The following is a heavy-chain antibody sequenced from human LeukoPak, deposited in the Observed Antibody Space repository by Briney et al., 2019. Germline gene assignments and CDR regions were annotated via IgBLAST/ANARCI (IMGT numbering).Heavy chain of an antibody. V-gene: IGHV4-34*01. CDR3: ARGAYFWSGYSQYNWFDP. J-gene: IGHJ5*02. CDR1: GGSFSGYY. Sequence: KPSETLSLTCAVYGGSFSGYYWSWIRQPPGKGLEWIGEINHSGSTNYNPSLKSRVTISADTSKNQFSLKLSSVTAADTAVYYCARGAYFWSGYSQYNWFDPWGQGTLVTVSS. CDR2: INHSGST. D-gene: IGHD3-3*01.